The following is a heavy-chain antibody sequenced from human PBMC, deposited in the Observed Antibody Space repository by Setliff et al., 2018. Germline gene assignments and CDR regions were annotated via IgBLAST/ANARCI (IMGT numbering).Heavy chain of an antibody. D-gene: IGHD5-18*01. CDR2: IYISGST. CDR3: ARGGYSYGLGGFPLDY. V-gene: IGHV4-61*02. CDR1: GGSISRGSYD. J-gene: IGHJ4*02. Sequence: PSETLSLTCTVSGGSISRGSYDWSWIRQPAGKGLEWIGRIYISGSTNYNPSLKSRVTISVDTSKNQFSLKLSSVTAADTAVYYCARGGYSYGLGGFPLDYWGQGTLVTVS.